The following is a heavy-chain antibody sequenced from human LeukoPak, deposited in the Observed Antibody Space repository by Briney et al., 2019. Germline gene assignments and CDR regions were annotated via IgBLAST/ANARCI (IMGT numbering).Heavy chain of an antibody. D-gene: IGHD5-24*01. V-gene: IGHV5-51*01. Sequence: GESLKISCKGSGYSFTSYWIGWVRQMPGKGLEWMGIIYPGDSDTRYSPSFQGQVTISADKSISTAYLQWSSLKASDTAMYYCAGQSREMATISQGDLDAFDIWGQGTMVTVSS. CDR3: AGQSREMATISQGDLDAFDI. CDR2: IYPGDSDT. CDR1: GYSFTSYW. J-gene: IGHJ3*02.